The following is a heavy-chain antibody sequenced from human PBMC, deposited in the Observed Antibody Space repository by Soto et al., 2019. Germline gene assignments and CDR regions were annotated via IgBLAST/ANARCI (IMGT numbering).Heavy chain of an antibody. D-gene: IGHD1-1*01. Sequence: QITLKESGPTLVKPTQTLTLTCTFSGFSLSTSGVGVGWIRQPPGKALEWLALIYWNDDKRYSPSLKSRLTITKDTSKDQVVLTMTNMDPVDTATYYCAHRQRGQRVDYWGQGTLVTVSS. V-gene: IGHV2-5*01. CDR3: AHRQRGQRVDY. J-gene: IGHJ4*02. CDR2: IYWNDDK. CDR1: GFSLSTSGVG.